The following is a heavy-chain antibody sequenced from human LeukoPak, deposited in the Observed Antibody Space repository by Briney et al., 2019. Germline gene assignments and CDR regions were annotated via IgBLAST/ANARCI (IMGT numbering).Heavy chain of an antibody. CDR1: GFTFSSYA. J-gene: IGHJ4*02. D-gene: IGHD2-2*01. Sequence: GSLRLSCAASGFTFSSYAMSWVRQARGKGLEWVSAISGSGGSTYYADSVKGRFTISRDNSKNTLYLQMNSLRAEDTAIYYCAKDHRYCSSTSCYVFDYWGQGTLVTVSS. V-gene: IGHV3-23*01. CDR3: AKDHRYCSSTSCYVFDY. CDR2: ISGSGGST.